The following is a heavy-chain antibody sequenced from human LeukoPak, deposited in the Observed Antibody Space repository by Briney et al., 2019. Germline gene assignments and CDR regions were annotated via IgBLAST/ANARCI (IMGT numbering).Heavy chain of an antibody. J-gene: IGHJ4*02. CDR2: ISSSSSYI. CDR1: GFTFSSYS. Sequence: PGGSLRLSCAASGFTFSSYSMNWVRQAPGKGLEWVSSISSSSSYIYYADSVKGRFTISRDNPKNSLYLQMNSLRAEDTALYYCARDLATVKTGPDYWGPGSLVSVSS. CDR3: ARDLATVKTGPDY. D-gene: IGHD4-11*01. V-gene: IGHV3-21*01.